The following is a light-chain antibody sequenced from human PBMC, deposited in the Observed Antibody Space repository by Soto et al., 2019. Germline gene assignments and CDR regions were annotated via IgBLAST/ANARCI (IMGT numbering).Light chain of an antibody. Sequence: EIVLTQSPGTLSLSPGERATLSCRASQSVSSSYLAWCQQKPGQAPRLLIYGISTRATGIPARFSGSGSGTEFTLTISGLQSEDFAVYYCQQYNNWPPITFGQGTRLEIK. CDR2: GIS. CDR3: QQYNNWPPIT. V-gene: IGKV3-15*01. J-gene: IGKJ5*01. CDR1: QSVSSSY.